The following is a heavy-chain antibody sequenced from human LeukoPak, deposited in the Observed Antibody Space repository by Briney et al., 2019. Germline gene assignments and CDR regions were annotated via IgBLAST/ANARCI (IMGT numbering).Heavy chain of an antibody. D-gene: IGHD3-16*01. Sequence: RGPSVSVSRAASVYTFTGYYMHGVPQAPGQGLECVGWINPNSDGTNHAQKFQGRVTMTRDTSITTAYMELSRLRSDDTAVYYCARASFRVKWFDPWGQGTLVTVSS. CDR2: INPNSDGT. J-gene: IGHJ5*02. V-gene: IGHV1-2*02. CDR1: VYTFTGYY. CDR3: ARASFRVKWFDP.